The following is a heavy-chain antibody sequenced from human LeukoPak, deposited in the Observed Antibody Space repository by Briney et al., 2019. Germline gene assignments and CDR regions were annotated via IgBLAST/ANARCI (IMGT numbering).Heavy chain of an antibody. D-gene: IGHD3-9*01. CDR2: IYYSGST. CDR1: GGSISSGDYY. CDR3: ARDQRAYYDILTGTGHDAFDI. Sequence: SQTLSLTCTVSGGSISSGDYYWSWIRQPPGKGLEWIGYIYYSGSTYYNPSLKSRVTISVDTSKNQFSLKLSSVTAADTAVYYCARDQRAYYDILTGTGHDAFDIWGQGTMVTASS. V-gene: IGHV4-30-4*08. J-gene: IGHJ3*02.